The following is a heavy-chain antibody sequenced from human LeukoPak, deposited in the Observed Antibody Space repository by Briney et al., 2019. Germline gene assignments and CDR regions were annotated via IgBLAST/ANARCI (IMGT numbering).Heavy chain of an antibody. CDR1: GGSISSGGYY. Sequence: SETLSLTCTVSGGSISSGGYYWSWIRQPPGKGLEWIGYIYHSGSTYYNPSLKSRVTISVDRSKNQFSLKLSSVTAADTAVYYCARGRRLVATAHAFDIWGQGTMVTVSS. D-gene: IGHD5-12*01. V-gene: IGHV4-30-2*01. J-gene: IGHJ3*02. CDR2: IYHSGST. CDR3: ARGRRLVATAHAFDI.